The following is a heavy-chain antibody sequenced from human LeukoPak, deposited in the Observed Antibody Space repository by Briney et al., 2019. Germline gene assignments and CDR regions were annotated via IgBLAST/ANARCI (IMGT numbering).Heavy chain of an antibody. CDR3: ATTSGRIAAAGHWNWFDP. V-gene: IGHV1-18*01. J-gene: IGHJ5*02. Sequence: GASVKVSCKASGYTFTSYGISWVRQAPGQGLEWMGWISAYNGNTNYAQKLQGRVTMTTDTSTSTAYMELRSLRSDDTAVYYCATTSGRIAAAGHWNWFDPWGQGTLVTVSS. D-gene: IGHD6-13*01. CDR1: GYTFTSYG. CDR2: ISAYNGNT.